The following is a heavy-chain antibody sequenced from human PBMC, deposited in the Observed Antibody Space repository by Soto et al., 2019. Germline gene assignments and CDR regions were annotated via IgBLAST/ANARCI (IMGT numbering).Heavy chain of an antibody. D-gene: IGHD3-3*01. V-gene: IGHV4-61*08. CDR1: GGSFKSGGYS. Sequence: TLSLTCTVSGGSFKSGGYSWSWIRQPPGKGLEWIGYVYHTGRTSYNPSLKSRVSISMDTSKNQFSLNLDSVTAADTAVYFCARDFAYFDSWGQGTLVTVSS. J-gene: IGHJ4*02. CDR3: ARDFAYFDS. CDR2: VYHTGRT.